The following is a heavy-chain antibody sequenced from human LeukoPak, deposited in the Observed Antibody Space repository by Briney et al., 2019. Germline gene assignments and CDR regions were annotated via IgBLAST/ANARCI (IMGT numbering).Heavy chain of an antibody. CDR2: INRDGSGK. Sequence: PGGSLRLSCPASGFTFSNYWMRWVRQAAAKGREWVANINRDGSGKYYVDSVKGRFIISRDNAKNSLYLQMNSLGADDTAVYYCEGGPGYWGQGTLVTVSS. J-gene: IGHJ4*02. CDR1: GFTFSNYW. V-gene: IGHV3-7*01. CDR3: EGGPGY. D-gene: IGHD2-15*01.